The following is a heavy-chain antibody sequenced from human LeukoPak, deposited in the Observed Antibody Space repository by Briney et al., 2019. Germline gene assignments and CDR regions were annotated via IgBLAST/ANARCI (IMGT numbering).Heavy chain of an antibody. CDR3: AGDYRHRPTGMDV. CDR1: GGTFSSYA. J-gene: IGHJ6*02. V-gene: IGHV1-69*13. Sequence: ASVKVSCKASGGTFSSYAISWVRQAPGQGLEWMGGIIPIFGTANYAQKFQGRVTITADESTSTAYMELSSLRSEDTAVYYCAGDYRHRPTGMDVWGQGTTVTVSS. D-gene: IGHD4-11*01. CDR2: IIPIFGTA.